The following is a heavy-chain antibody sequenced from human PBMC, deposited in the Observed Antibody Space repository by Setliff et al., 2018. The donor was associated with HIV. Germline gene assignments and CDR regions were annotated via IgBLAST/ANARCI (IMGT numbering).Heavy chain of an antibody. J-gene: IGHJ3*02. D-gene: IGHD3-10*01. Sequence: GASVKVSCKSSGYTFSNFGVSWVRQAPGQGLEWLGYINGYCGKTHFSPRLQGRLTMTTDTSTDTVYLELRSLASDDTAIYYCAREAPRYASGAFDMWGLGTMVTVSS. CDR3: AREAPRYASGAFDM. V-gene: IGHV1-18*01. CDR2: INGYCGKT. CDR1: GYTFSNFG.